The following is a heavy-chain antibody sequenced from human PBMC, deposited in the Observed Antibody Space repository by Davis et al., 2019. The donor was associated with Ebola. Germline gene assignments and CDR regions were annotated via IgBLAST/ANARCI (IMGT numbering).Heavy chain of an antibody. J-gene: IGHJ6*02. Sequence: GESLKISCAASGFTFSSYWMSWTRQAPGKGLEWVSYISSSGSTIYYADSVKGRFTISRDNAKNSLYLQMNSLRAEDTAVYYCARRLYGVRWYYYYGMDVWGQGTTVTVSS. CDR2: ISSSGSTI. D-gene: IGHD4/OR15-4a*01. CDR3: ARRLYGVRWYYYYGMDV. V-gene: IGHV3-11*01. CDR1: GFTFSSYW.